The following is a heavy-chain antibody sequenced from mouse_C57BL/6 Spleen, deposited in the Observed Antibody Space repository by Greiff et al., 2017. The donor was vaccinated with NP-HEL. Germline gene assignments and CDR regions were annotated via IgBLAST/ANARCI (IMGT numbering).Heavy chain of an antibody. CDR3: ARGGGFDY. J-gene: IGHJ2*01. Sequence: QVQLQQSGAELVRPGASVKLSCKASGYTFTDYYINWVKQRPGQGLEWIGRIYPGSGNTYYNEKFKGKATLTAEKSSSTAYMQLSSLTSEDSAVYFCARGGGFDYWGQGTTLTVSS. CDR2: IYPGSGNT. V-gene: IGHV1-76*01. CDR1: GYTFTDYY.